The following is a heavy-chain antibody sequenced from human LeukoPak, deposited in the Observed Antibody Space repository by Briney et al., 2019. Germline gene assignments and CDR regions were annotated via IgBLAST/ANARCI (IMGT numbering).Heavy chain of an antibody. CDR1: GFTFSSYN. J-gene: IGHJ4*02. V-gene: IGHV3-48*04. CDR2: ISGRGNTI. CDR3: ARDPPALEDFDY. Sequence: GGSLRLSCAASGFTFSSYNMNWVRQAPGKGLEWVSYISGRGNTIRYADSVKGRFTISRDNGKNSLYLHMSSLRAEDTAVYYCARDPPALEDFDYWGQGTQVTVSS.